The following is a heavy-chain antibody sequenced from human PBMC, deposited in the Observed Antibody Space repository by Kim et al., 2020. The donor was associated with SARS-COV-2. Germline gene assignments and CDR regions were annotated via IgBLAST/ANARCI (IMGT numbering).Heavy chain of an antibody. Sequence: LSLTCAASGFTFSSYAMSWVRQAPGKGLEWVSGISDSGGSTYYADSVKGQFTISRDNSKNTLYLQMNSLRAEDTAVYYCAKGKELISMIVVVYFDYCGPRTLVTVSS. V-gene: IGHV3-23*01. CDR2: ISDSGGST. J-gene: IGHJ4*02. CDR1: GFTFSSYA. CDR3: AKGKELISMIVVVYFDY. D-gene: IGHD3-22*01.